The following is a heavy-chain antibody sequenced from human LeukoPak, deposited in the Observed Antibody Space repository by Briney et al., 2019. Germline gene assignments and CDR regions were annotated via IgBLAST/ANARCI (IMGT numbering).Heavy chain of an antibody. CDR3: AREYQLPPLNWFDP. V-gene: IGHV4-39*07. D-gene: IGHD2-2*01. J-gene: IGHJ5*02. Sequence: SETLSLTCTVSGGSISSSSYYWGWIRQPPGKGLEWIGSIYYSGSTYYNPSLKSRVTISVDTSKNQFSLKLSSVTAADTAVYYCAREYQLPPLNWFDPWGQGTLVTVSS. CDR1: GGSISSSSYY. CDR2: IYYSGST.